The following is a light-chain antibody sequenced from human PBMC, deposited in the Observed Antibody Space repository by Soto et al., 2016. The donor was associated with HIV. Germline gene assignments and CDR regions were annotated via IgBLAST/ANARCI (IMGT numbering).Light chain of an antibody. J-gene: IGLJ1*01. CDR1: KLGDKY. V-gene: IGLV3-1*01. CDR3: QAWDISTAV. Sequence: SYDLTQPPSVSVSPGQTASITCSGDKLGDKYACWYQQKPGQSPVLVIYQDNRRPSGIPERFSGSNSGNTATLTISGTQAMDEADYYCQAWDISTAVFGTGTKVTVL. CDR2: QDN.